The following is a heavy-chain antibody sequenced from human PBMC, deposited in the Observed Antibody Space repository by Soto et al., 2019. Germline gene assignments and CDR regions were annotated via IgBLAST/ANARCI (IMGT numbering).Heavy chain of an antibody. CDR2: IYHSGST. CDR1: GYSISSGYY. D-gene: IGHD4-17*01. CDR3: ARDDYGDYHDYYYYYGMDV. V-gene: IGHV4-38-2*02. Sequence: SETLSLTCAVSGYSISSGYYWGWIRQPPGKGLEWIGSIYHSGSTYYNPSLKSRVTISVDTSKNQFSLKLSSVTAADTAVYYCARDDYGDYHDYYYYYGMDVWGQGTTVTVSS. J-gene: IGHJ6*02.